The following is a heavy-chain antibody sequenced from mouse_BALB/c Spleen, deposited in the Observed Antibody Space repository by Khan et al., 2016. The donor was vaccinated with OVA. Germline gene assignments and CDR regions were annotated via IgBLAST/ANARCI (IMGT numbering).Heavy chain of an antibody. Sequence: VKLLESGPGLVAPSQSLSITCTVSGFSLTGYGVNWVRQPPGQGLEWLGMIWGDGSTDYNSALKSRLSISKDNSKSQVFLKMNSLHTDDTARYYCAREIYYDYAYYYAMDYWGQGTSVTVSS. CDR1: GFSLTGYG. D-gene: IGHD2-4*01. V-gene: IGHV2-6-7*01. CDR3: AREIYYDYAYYYAMDY. CDR2: IWGDGST. J-gene: IGHJ4*01.